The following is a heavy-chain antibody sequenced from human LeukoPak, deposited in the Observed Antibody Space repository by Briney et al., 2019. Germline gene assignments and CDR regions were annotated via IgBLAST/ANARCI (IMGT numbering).Heavy chain of an antibody. J-gene: IGHJ4*02. CDR3: ARGENYYDSSGYWANYFDY. D-gene: IGHD3-22*01. CDR1: GFTFSDYY. Sequence: GGPLRLSCAASGFTFSDYYMSWIRQAPGKGLEWVSYISSSGSTIYYADSVKGRFTISRDNAKNSLYLQMNSLRAEDTAVYYCARGENYYDSSGYWANYFDYWGQGTLVTVSS. V-gene: IGHV3-11*01. CDR2: ISSSGSTI.